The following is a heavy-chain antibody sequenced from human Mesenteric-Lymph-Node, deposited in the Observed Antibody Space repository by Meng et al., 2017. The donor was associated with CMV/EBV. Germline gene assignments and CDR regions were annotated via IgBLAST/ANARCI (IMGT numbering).Heavy chain of an antibody. J-gene: IGHJ4*02. Sequence: CNASGYTFARYAINWMRRAPGQGLEWMGWFNGGNGYTKYSQKFQGRVVITRDTSASTVYMEVNSLRSEDTAVYFCARDPLDTATRFDYWGQGTLVTVSS. CDR3: ARDPLDTATRFDY. D-gene: IGHD5-18*01. CDR1: GYTFARYA. V-gene: IGHV1-3*01. CDR2: FNGGNGYT.